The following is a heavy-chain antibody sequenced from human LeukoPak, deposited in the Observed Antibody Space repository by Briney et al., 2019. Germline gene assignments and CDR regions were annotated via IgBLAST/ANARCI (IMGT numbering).Heavy chain of an antibody. D-gene: IGHD3-22*01. J-gene: IGHJ4*02. CDR2: INPSGGST. V-gene: IGHV1-46*01. CDR3: ARDPYYYDSSGYYSAANLDY. Sequence: ASVKVSCKASGYTFTSYYMHWVRQAPGQGLEWMGIINPSGGSTSYAQKFQGRVTMTRDMSTSTVYMELSSLRSEDTAVYYCARDPYYYDSSGYYSAANLDYRGQGTLVTVSS. CDR1: GYTFTSYY.